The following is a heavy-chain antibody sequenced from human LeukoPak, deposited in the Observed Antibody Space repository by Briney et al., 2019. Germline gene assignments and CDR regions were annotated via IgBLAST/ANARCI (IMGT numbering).Heavy chain of an antibody. V-gene: IGHV4-59*01. CDR3: ARDRSYYGSGHFDY. D-gene: IGHD3-10*01. J-gene: IGHJ4*02. CDR1: GGSISSYY. Sequence: SETLSLTCTVSGGSISSYYWSWIRQPPGKGLEWIGYIHYSGSTNYNPSLKSRVTISVDTSKNQFSLKLSSVTAADTAVYYCARDRSYYGSGHFDYWGQGTLVTVSS. CDR2: IHYSGST.